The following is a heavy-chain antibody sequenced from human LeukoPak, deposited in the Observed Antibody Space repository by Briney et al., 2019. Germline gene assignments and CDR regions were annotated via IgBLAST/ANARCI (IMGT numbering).Heavy chain of an antibody. Sequence: ASVKVSCKASGYLFVTYSIGWVRQAPGQGLEWMGWISIYKNITYYAQKFQGRVTMTADTSTSTAYMELRNLGSDDTAIYYCARTRPPRIDYWGQGTLVTVSS. D-gene: IGHD6-6*01. V-gene: IGHV1-18*01. CDR1: GYLFVTYS. J-gene: IGHJ4*02. CDR3: ARTRPPRIDY. CDR2: ISIYKNIT.